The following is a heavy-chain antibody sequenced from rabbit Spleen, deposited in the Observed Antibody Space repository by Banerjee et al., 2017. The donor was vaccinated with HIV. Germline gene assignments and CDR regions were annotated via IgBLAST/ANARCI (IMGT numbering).Heavy chain of an antibody. CDR2: IYTGSSGGT. Sequence: QEQLEESGGGLVKPGASLTLTCKASGIDFSSGYFMCWVRQAPGKGLEWIACIYTGSSGGTYYASWAKGRFTISKTSSTTVTLQMTTLTAADTATYFCTRDFDFWGQGTLVTVS. J-gene: IGHJ3*01. CDR1: GIDFSSGYF. D-gene: IGHD2-1*01. V-gene: IGHV1S45*01. CDR3: TRDFDF.